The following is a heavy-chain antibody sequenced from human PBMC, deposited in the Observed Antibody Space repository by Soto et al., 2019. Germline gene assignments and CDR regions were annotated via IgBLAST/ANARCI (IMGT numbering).Heavy chain of an antibody. CDR1: GFTFSSYS. J-gene: IGHJ4*02. V-gene: IGHV3-48*01. CDR3: ARGDFNF. Sequence: GGSLRLSCAASGFTFSSYSMNWVRQAPGKGLEWVSYISGSSTTIYYADSVKGRFTISRDSSKNTLYLQMSSLRAEDTAMYYCARGDFNFWGQGTMVTVSS. CDR2: ISGSSTTI.